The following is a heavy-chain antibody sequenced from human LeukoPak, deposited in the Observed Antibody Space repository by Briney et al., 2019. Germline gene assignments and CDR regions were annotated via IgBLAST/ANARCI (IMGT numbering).Heavy chain of an antibody. V-gene: IGHV1-69*04. CDR2: IIPILGIA. J-gene: IGHJ4*02. CDR3: SRSSPEWEVDY. CDR1: GGTFISYA. D-gene: IGHD1-26*01. Sequence: ASVKVSCKASGGTFISYAISWVRQAPGQGREWMGRIIPILGIANYAQKFQGRVTITADKSTSTAYIELSSLSSEDTAVYYCSRSSPEWEVDYWGQGTLVTVSS.